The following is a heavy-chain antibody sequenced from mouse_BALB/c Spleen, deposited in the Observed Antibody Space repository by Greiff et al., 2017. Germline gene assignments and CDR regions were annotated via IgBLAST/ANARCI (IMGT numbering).Heavy chain of an antibody. V-gene: IGHV5-6-3*01. CDR3: ARGDLLYAMDY. CDR1: GFTFSSYG. D-gene: IGHD3-3*01. CDR2: INSNGGST. J-gene: IGHJ4*01. Sequence: DVHLVESGGGLVQPGGSLKLSCAASGFTFSSYGMSWVRQTPDKRLELVATINSNGGSTYYPDSVKGRFTISRDNAKNTLYLQMSSLKSEDTAMYYCARGDLLYAMDYWGQGTSVTVSS.